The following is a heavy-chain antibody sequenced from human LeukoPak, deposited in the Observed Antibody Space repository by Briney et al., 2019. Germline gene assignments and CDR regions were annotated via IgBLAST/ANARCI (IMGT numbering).Heavy chain of an antibody. J-gene: IGHJ4*02. CDR2: INHSGST. Sequence: MASETLSLTCAVYGGSFSGYYWSWIRQPPGKGLEWIGEINHSGSTNYNPSLESRVTISVDTSKNQFSLRLSSVTAADTAVYYCAGGASYTVTTYYFDYWGQGTLVTVSS. CDR3: AGGASYTVTTYYFDY. D-gene: IGHD4-17*01. V-gene: IGHV4-34*01. CDR1: GGSFSGYY.